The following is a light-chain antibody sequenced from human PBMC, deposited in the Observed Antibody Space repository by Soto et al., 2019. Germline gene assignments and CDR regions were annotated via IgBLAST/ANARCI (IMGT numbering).Light chain of an antibody. V-gene: IGKV4-1*01. Sequence: DIVMTQSPDSLAVSLGERATINCKSSQSVLYSSNNKNYLAWYQQKPGQPPKLLIYWASTRESGVPDRFSGSGSGTDFPLTITRLQAEDVAVYYCQQYYNTPFTFGPGTKVEIK. CDR3: QQYYNTPFT. J-gene: IGKJ3*01. CDR1: QSVLYSSNNKNY. CDR2: WAS.